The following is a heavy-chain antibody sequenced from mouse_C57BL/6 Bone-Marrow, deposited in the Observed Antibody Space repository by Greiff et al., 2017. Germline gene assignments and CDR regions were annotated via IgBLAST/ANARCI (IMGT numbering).Heavy chain of an antibody. D-gene: IGHD1-1*01. CDR1: GYTFTSYD. V-gene: IGHV1-85*01. Sequence: VQLPQSGPELVKPGASVHLSCKASGYTFTSYDINWVKQRPGQGLEWIGWIYPRDGSTKYNEKFKGKATLTVDTSSSTAYMELHSLTSEDSAVYFCARDYGSSYWYFDVWGTGTTVTVSS. CDR2: IYPRDGST. J-gene: IGHJ1*03. CDR3: ARDYGSSYWYFDV.